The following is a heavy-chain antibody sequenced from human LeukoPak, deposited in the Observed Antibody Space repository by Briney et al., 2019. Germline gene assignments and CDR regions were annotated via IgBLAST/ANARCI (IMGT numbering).Heavy chain of an antibody. J-gene: IGHJ6*03. D-gene: IGHD5-18*01. V-gene: IGHV4-59*01. CDR1: GGSISSYY. CDR3: AREGYSYGTNYYYYMDV. CDR2: IYYSGST. Sequence: SETLSLTCTVSGGSISSYYWSWIRQPPGKGLEWIGYIYYSGSTNYNPSLKSRVTISVDTSKNQFSLKLSSVTAADTAVYYCAREGYSYGTNYYYYMDVWGKGTTVTVSS.